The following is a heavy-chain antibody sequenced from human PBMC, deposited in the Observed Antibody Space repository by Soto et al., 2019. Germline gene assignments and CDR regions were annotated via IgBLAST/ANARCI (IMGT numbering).Heavy chain of an antibody. Sequence: QVQLQESGPGLVKPSQTLSLTCTVSGGSISSGGYHWSWIRQHPGKGLEWIGYIYYSGSTYYNPSLKSRVTISVDTSKNQFSLKLSSVTAADTAVYYCARSSGAKITGAFDIWGQGTMVTVSS. CDR1: GGSISSGGYH. CDR3: ARSSGAKITGAFDI. CDR2: IYYSGST. V-gene: IGHV4-31*03. D-gene: IGHD3-16*01. J-gene: IGHJ3*02.